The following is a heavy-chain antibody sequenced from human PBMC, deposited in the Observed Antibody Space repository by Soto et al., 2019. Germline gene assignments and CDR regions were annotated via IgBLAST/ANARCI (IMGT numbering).Heavy chain of an antibody. CDR2: ISNDGSNK. CDR1: GFNFSAYG. V-gene: IGHV3-30*18. D-gene: IGHD6-19*01. J-gene: IGHJ6*02. CDR3: AKVFGLPSPWRVSDGMDV. Sequence: QVQLVESGGGVVQPGRSLRLSCAASGFNFSAYGMHWVRQAPGKGLQWVAVISNDGSNKYYVDSVKGRFTISRDKSNNTLYLQMNSLRPEDTAVYYCAKVFGLPSPWRVSDGMDVWGQGTTVTVSS.